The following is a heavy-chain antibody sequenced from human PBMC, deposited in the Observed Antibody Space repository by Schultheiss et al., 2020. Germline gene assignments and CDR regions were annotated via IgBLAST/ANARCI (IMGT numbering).Heavy chain of an antibody. CDR3: ARHGEWELRSFFDY. CDR2: IIPIFGTA. Sequence: KISCKASGGTFSSYAISWVRQAPGQGLEWMGGIIPIFGTANYAQKFQGRVTITADKSTSTAYMELSSLRSEDTAVYYCARHGEWELRSFFDYWGQGTLVTVS. V-gene: IGHV1-69*06. D-gene: IGHD1-26*01. CDR1: GGTFSSYA. J-gene: IGHJ4*02.